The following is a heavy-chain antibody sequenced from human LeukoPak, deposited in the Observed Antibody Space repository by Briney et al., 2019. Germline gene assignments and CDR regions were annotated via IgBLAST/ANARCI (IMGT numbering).Heavy chain of an antibody. V-gene: IGHV4-31*03. J-gene: IGHJ4*02. CDR2: IYYSGST. CDR1: GGSISSGGYY. Sequence: SETLSLTCTVSGGSISSGGYYWSWIRQHPGKGLEWIGYIYYSGSTYHNPSLKSRVTISVDTSKNQFSLKLSSVTAADTAVYYCARAPGIMSGNWRFDYWGQGTLVTVSS. CDR3: ARAPGIMSGNWRFDY. D-gene: IGHD3-16*01.